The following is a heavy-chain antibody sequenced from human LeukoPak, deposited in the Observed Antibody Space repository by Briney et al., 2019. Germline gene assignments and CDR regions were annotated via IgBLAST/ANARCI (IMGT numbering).Heavy chain of an antibody. J-gene: IGHJ6*02. V-gene: IGHV1-18*01. D-gene: IGHD6-19*01. CDR1: GYIFTSRG. Sequence: GASVTVSCKASGYIFTSRGITWVRQAPGQGLEWMGWISAYNGNTNYAQNVQGRVTVTRDTSTSTAYMELRSLRFDDTAVYYCARDLPGAAVEGTTRGMDVWGQGTTVTVSS. CDR3: ARDLPGAAVEGTTRGMDV. CDR2: ISAYNGNT.